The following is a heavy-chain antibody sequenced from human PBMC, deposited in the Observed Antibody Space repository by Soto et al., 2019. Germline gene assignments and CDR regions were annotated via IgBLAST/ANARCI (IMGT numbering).Heavy chain of an antibody. Sequence: QVQLQESGPGLVKPSETLSLTCTVSGGSISSYYWSWIRQPPGKGLEWIGYIYYSGSTNYNPSLKGRVTISVDTSKNQFSLKLSSVTAADTAVYYCARGGYSSGWYLDYWGQGTLVTVSS. CDR2: IYYSGST. CDR1: GGSISSYY. J-gene: IGHJ4*02. D-gene: IGHD6-19*01. V-gene: IGHV4-59*01. CDR3: ARGGYSSGWYLDY.